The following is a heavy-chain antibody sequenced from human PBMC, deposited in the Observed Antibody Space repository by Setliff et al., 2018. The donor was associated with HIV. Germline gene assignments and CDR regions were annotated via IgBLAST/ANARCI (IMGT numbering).Heavy chain of an antibody. J-gene: IGHJ4*02. CDR3: ADYGPLGVI. V-gene: IGHV3-15*01. CDR1: GGTFSSYA. D-gene: IGHD4-17*01. CDR2: IKSKSDGETT. Sequence: SCKASGGTFSSYAISWVRQAPGQGLEWVGRIKSKSDGETTDYAAPVKGRFTISRHDSRETVYLQMNSLKSEDTAVYYCADYGPLGVIWGQGTSVTVSS.